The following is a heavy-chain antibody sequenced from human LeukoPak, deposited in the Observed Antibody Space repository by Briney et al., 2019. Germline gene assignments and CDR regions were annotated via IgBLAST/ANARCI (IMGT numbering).Heavy chain of an antibody. D-gene: IGHD5-18*01. CDR1: GFTFSKFA. CDR3: AKDQGDTTYYFDY. J-gene: IGHJ4*02. Sequence: GGSLRLSCAAAGFTFSKFAMHWVRQAPGKGLEWVAVVSYDGSYKYYADSVKGRFTISRDNSKNTLYLQMNSLRAEDTAVYYCAKDQGDTTYYFDYWGQGTLVTVSS. V-gene: IGHV3-30*04. CDR2: VSYDGSYK.